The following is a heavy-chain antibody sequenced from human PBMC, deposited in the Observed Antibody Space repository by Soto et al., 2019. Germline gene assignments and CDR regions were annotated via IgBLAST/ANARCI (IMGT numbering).Heavy chain of an antibody. CDR3: ARARLDTPALDY. CDR1: GFTFSSYA. CDR2: ISYAGSNK. Sequence: QVQLVESGVGVVQPGRSLRLCCAASGFTFSSYAMHWVRQAPGKGLEWVAVISYAGSNKYYADSVKGRFTISRDNSKNTRYLQMNSLRAEDTAVYYSARARLDTPALDYWGQGTLVTVSS. J-gene: IGHJ4*02. D-gene: IGHD2-2*01. V-gene: IGHV3-30-3*01.